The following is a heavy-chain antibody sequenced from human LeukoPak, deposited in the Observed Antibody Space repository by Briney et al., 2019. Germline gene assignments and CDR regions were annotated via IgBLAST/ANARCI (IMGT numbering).Heavy chain of an antibody. CDR1: GYTFITYG. CDR3: ARDIPQEAVSGGIDY. V-gene: IGHV1-18*01. J-gene: IGHJ4*02. D-gene: IGHD6-19*01. CDR2: ISVYNGNT. Sequence: ASVKVSCKASGYTFITYGVTWVRQAPGQGLEWMGWISVYNGNTNDVEKLQGRVIMTTDTSTNTAYMELRSLRSDDTAMYYCARDIPQEAVSGGIDYWGQGTLVTVSS.